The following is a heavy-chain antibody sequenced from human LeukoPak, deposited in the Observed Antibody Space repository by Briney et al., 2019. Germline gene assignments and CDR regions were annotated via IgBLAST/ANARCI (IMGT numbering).Heavy chain of an antibody. CDR2: ITASSTAI. CDR1: GFTFNTYT. D-gene: IGHD6-13*01. CDR3: ASPRGSKGDAFDI. Sequence: GSLRLSCAASGFTFNTYTMNWVRQAPGKGLEWVSSITASSTAIYSADSVKGRFTISRDNAKNFLYLQMNSLRAEDTAVYYCASPRGSKGDAFDIWGQGTMVTVSS. V-gene: IGHV3-21*01. J-gene: IGHJ3*02.